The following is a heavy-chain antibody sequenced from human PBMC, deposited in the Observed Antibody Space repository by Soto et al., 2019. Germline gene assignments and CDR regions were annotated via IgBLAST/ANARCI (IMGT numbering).Heavy chain of an antibody. D-gene: IGHD6-13*01. CDR2: ISRDGDNK. V-gene: IGHV3-30*18. CDR1: GFTFSSYG. Sequence: GGSLRLSCAASGFTFSSYGMHWVRQAPGKGLEWVAVISRDGDNKYYADPVKGRFTISRDNSKNTLYLQMNSLSPEDTAVYYCAKDLRGVDIATAGTLDYWGQGTLVTVSS. J-gene: IGHJ4*02. CDR3: AKDLRGVDIATAGTLDY.